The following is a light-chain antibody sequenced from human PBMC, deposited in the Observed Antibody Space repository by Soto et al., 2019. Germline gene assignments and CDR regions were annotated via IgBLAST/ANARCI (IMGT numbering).Light chain of an antibody. Sequence: EIVLTQSPGTLSLSPGERATLSCRASQSVSSSYLAWYQQEPGQAPRLLIYGASSRATGIPDRFSGSGSGTEFTLTISSLQSEDYAVYDCQQYHSWPAFGQGTKVDIK. V-gene: IGKV3-20*01. CDR2: GAS. CDR1: QSVSSSY. J-gene: IGKJ1*01. CDR3: QQYHSWPA.